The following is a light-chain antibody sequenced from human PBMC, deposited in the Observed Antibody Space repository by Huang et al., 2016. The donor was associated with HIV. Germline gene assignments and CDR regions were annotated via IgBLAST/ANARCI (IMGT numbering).Light chain of an antibody. Sequence: EIVMTQSPGTLSVAPGERATLSCRGSQNINTNLAWFQQKPGQAPRILIYAASTRTADFPARFSGSGSRTEFTLTISSLQSEDIAVYYCQQYNDWPRSFGQGTKVEIK. CDR3: QQYNDWPRS. V-gene: IGKV3-15*01. J-gene: IGKJ1*01. CDR2: AAS. CDR1: QNINTN.